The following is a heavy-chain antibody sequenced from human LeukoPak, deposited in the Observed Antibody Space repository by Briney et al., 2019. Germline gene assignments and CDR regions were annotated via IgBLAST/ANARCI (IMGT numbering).Heavy chain of an antibody. CDR2: IRSKANSYAT. J-gene: IGHJ6*03. CDR3: TRHTWINSGSYYDYYYMDV. Sequence: PGGSLRLSCAASGFTFSGSAMHWVRQASGKGLEWVGRIRSKANSYATAYAASVKGRFTISRDDSKNTAYLQMNSLKTEDTAVYYCTRHTWINSGSYYDYYYMDVWGQGTLVTVSS. CDR1: GFTFSGSA. D-gene: IGHD1-26*01. V-gene: IGHV3-73*01.